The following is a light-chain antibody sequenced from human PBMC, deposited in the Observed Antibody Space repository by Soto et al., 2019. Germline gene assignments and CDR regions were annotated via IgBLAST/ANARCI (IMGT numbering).Light chain of an antibody. CDR1: QAANTS. CDR3: QQRSNWPLT. Sequence: EIVLTQSPATLSSFPGARVTLSCRASQAANTSLAWYQHKPGQAPRLLIYLASTRAAGVPARFSGSGSGTDFTITISSLQPDDCATYDGQQRSNWPLTFGQGTRLEIK. J-gene: IGKJ5*01. CDR2: LAS. V-gene: IGKV3D-11*01.